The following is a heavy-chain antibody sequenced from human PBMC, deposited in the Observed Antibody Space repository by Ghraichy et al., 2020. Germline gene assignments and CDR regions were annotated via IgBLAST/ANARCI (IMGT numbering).Heavy chain of an antibody. D-gene: IGHD2-21*01. CDR2: IYYSGST. V-gene: IGHV4-39*01. CDR3: ARLGVCGGDCYYDY. Sequence: SETLSLTCTVSGGSISSSSYYWGWIRQPPGKGLEWIGSIYYSGSTYYNPSLKSRVTISVDTSKNQFSLKLSSVTAADTAVYYCARLGVCGGDCYYDYWGQGTLVTVSS. CDR1: GGSISSSSYY. J-gene: IGHJ4*02.